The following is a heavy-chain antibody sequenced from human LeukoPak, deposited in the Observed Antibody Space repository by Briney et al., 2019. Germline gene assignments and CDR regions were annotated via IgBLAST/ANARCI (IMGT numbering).Heavy chain of an antibody. D-gene: IGHD2-8*01. CDR2: IYDSGST. J-gene: IGHJ2*01. CDR3: ARYGSGWYFDL. V-gene: IGHV4-31*03. Sequence: SETLPLTCTVSGGSISSGGYYWSWIRQPPGKGLEWIGYIYDSGSTYYKPSLRSRVTISVDTSKNQFSLKLSSVSDADTAVYYCARYGSGWYFDLWGRGTLVTVSS. CDR1: GGSISSGGYY.